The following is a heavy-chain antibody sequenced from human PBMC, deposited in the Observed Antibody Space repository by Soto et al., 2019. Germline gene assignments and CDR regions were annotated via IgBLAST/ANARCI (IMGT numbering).Heavy chain of an antibody. CDR1: GGTFSSYA. D-gene: IGHD3-22*01. CDR2: IIPIFGTA. V-gene: IGHV1-69*06. CDR3: ASRMYYYDSSGTPPMADAFDL. Sequence: SVKVSCKASGGTFSSYAISWVRQAPGQGLEWMGGIIPIFGTANYAQKFQGRVTITADKSTSTAYMELSSLRSEDTAVYYCASRMYYYDSSGTPPMADAFDLWGQGTMVTVSS. J-gene: IGHJ3*01.